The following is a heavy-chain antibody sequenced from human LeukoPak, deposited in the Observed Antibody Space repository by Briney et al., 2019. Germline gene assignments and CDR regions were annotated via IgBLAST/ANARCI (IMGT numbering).Heavy chain of an antibody. CDR3: ARNWGLDY. J-gene: IGHJ4*02. V-gene: IGHV3-23*01. Sequence: GGSLRLSCAASGFTFNIHAMTWARQAPGRGLKWVSVISPNGDSTFYADSVKGRFTISRDNSKNMVFLQMDSLGAEDMAVYYCARNWGLDYWGQGTLVTVSS. D-gene: IGHD7-27*01. CDR2: ISPNGDST. CDR1: GFTFNIHA.